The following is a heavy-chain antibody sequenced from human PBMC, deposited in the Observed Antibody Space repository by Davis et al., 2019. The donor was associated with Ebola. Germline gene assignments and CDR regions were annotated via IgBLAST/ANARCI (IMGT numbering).Heavy chain of an antibody. CDR3: ARAQFPTTSDH. CDR2: INPHNNNT. V-gene: IGHV1-18*04. CDR1: GYPFTSYG. Sequence: AASVKVSCKASGYPFTSYGVTWVRQAPGQGLEWMGWINPHNNNTNYAQNVQGRVTMTTDTSASTAYLEVGGLRSDDTAVYYCARAQFPTTSDHWGQGTLVTVSS. D-gene: IGHD1-1*01. J-gene: IGHJ4*02.